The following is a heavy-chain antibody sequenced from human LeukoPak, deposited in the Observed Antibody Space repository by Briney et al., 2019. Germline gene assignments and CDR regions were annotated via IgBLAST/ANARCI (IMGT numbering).Heavy chain of an antibody. J-gene: IGHJ6*03. D-gene: IGHD3-10*01. CDR2: ISYDGGNK. V-gene: IGHV3-30*18. Sequence: PGGSLRLSCAASGFTFSSYGMHWVRQAPGKGLEWVAVISYDGGNKYYADSVKGRFTISRDTSKNTLYLQINSLRAEDTAVYYCAKRGGSGSYYVYYYYMDVWGKGTTVTVSS. CDR1: GFTFSSYG. CDR3: AKRGGSGSYYVYYYYMDV.